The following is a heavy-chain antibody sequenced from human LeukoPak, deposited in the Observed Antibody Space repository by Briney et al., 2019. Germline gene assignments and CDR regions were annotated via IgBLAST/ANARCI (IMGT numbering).Heavy chain of an antibody. CDR1: GFAFSSNW. CDR3: ARDGGYSSSWSGY. Sequence: GGSLRLSCAASGFAFSSNWMHWVRQTPGKGLVWVSRINSGGSGTSYAASVEGRFTISRDNAKNTLYLQMDSLRAEDTAVYFCARDGGYSSSWSGYWGQGTLVTVSS. CDR2: INSGGSGT. V-gene: IGHV3-74*01. J-gene: IGHJ4*02. D-gene: IGHD6-13*01.